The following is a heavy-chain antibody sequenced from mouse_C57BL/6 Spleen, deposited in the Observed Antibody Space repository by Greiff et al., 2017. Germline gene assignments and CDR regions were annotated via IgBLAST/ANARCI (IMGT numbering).Heavy chain of an antibody. CDR2: ISGGGGNT. CDR1: GFTFSSYT. Sequence: EVQVVESGGGLVKPGGSLKLSCAASGFTFSSYTMSWVRQTPEKRLEWVATISGGGGNTYYPDSVKGRFTISRDNAKNTLYLQMSSLRSEDTALYYCAAPSYGNYWYFDVWGTGTTVTVSS. V-gene: IGHV5-9*01. D-gene: IGHD2-1*01. J-gene: IGHJ1*03. CDR3: AAPSYGNYWYFDV.